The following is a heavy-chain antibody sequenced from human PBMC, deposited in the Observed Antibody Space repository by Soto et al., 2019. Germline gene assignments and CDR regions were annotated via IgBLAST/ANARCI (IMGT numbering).Heavy chain of an antibody. CDR2: LSSSSSYT. V-gene: IGHV3-11*06. D-gene: IGHD3-9*01. CDR1: GFPFSDYY. CDR3: ARDYAIGDAFDN. J-gene: IGHJ3*02. Sequence: QVQLVESGGGLVKPGGSLRLSCAASGFPFSDYYMSWIRQAPGSGLEWVSYLSSSSSYTNYADSVKGRFTISRDNAEISLYLQMNSLRAEDTAVYYCARDYAIGDAFDNWCQRTMVTVSS.